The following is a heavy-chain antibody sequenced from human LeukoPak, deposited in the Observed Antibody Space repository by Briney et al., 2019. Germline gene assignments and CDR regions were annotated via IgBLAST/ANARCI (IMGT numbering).Heavy chain of an antibody. CDR3: ARDHYYGSGSYIWQYYFDY. Sequence: GESLKISCKGSGYSFTSYWIGWVRQMPGKGLEWMGIIYPGDSDTRYSPSFQGQVTISADKSISTAYLQWSSLKASDTAMYYCARDHYYGSGSYIWQYYFDYWGQGTLVTVSS. V-gene: IGHV5-51*01. D-gene: IGHD3-10*01. CDR1: GYSFTSYW. J-gene: IGHJ4*02. CDR2: IYPGDSDT.